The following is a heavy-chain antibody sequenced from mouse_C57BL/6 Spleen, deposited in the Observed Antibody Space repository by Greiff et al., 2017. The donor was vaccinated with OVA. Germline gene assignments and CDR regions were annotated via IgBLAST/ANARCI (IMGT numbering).Heavy chain of an antibody. D-gene: IGHD2-14*01. CDR2: INPYNGGT. CDR3: ARSGVLRTYARDY. V-gene: IGHV1-19*01. Sequence: VQLKQSGPVLVKPGASVKLSCKASGYTFADYFMNWVKQSHGKSLEWIGVINPYNGGTSYNQKFKGKATLTVDKSSSTAYMELNSLTSEDSAVYYCARSGVLRTYARDYWGQGTSVTVSS. CDR1: GYTFADYF. J-gene: IGHJ4*01.